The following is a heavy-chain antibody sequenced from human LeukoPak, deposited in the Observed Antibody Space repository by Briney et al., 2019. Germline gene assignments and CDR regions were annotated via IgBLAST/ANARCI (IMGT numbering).Heavy chain of an antibody. Sequence: TGGSLRLSCAASGFTSSSYSMNWVRQAPGKGLEWVSSISSSSSYIYYADSVKGRFTISRDNAKNSLYLQMNSLRAEDTAVYYCARAEGYYYDSSGYAFDIWGQGTMVTVSS. CDR2: ISSSSSYI. J-gene: IGHJ3*02. CDR1: GFTSSSYS. V-gene: IGHV3-21*01. D-gene: IGHD3-22*01. CDR3: ARAEGYYYDSSGYAFDI.